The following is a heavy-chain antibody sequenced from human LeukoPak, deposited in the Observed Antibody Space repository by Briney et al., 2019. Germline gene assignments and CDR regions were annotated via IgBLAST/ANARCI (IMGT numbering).Heavy chain of an antibody. J-gene: IGHJ3*02. V-gene: IGHV4-31*03. CDR3: ARESITMIVGTRHDAFDI. CDR2: IYYSGST. D-gene: IGHD3-22*01. Sequence: SQTLSLTCTVSGVSISSTSYYWSWIRQPPGKGLEWIGYIYYSGSTYYNPSLKSRVTISVDTSKNQFSLKLSSVTAADTAVYYCARESITMIVGTRHDAFDIWGQGTMVTVSS. CDR1: GVSISSTSYY.